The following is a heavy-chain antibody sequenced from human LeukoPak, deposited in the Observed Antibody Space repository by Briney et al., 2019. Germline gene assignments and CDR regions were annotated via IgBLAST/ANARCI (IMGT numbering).Heavy chain of an antibody. CDR3: ARMLITMARGVKRFDP. Sequence: PSETLSLTCTVSGGSISSYYWSWIRQPPGKGLEWIGYIYYSGSTNYNPSLKSRVTISVDTSKNQFSLKLSSVTAADTAVYYCARMLITMARGVKRFDPWGQGTLVTVSS. CDR2: IYYSGST. V-gene: IGHV4-59*01. CDR1: GGSISSYY. J-gene: IGHJ5*02. D-gene: IGHD3-10*01.